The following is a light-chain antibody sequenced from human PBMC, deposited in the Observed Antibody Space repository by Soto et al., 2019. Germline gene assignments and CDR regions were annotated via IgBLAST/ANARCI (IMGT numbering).Light chain of an antibody. V-gene: IGKV3-20*01. CDR3: QQYGTSPLT. CDR1: QSVSGYS. CDR2: GAS. Sequence: EIVLTQSPGTLSLSAGERATLSCRASQSVSGYSLAWYQQKAGQAPRLLIYGASNRATGIPDRFSGSGSGTVFTLTLSRLEPEDFAVYYCQQYGTSPLTFGPGTKVDIK. J-gene: IGKJ3*01.